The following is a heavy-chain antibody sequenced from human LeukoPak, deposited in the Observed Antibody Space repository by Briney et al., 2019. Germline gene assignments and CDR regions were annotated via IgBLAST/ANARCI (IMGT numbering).Heavy chain of an antibody. V-gene: IGHV1-46*01. CDR2: INPSGGST. CDR3: ARENVDTAMVDDAFDI. D-gene: IGHD5-18*01. Sequence: ASVKVSCKASGYTFTGYYMHWVRQAPGQGLEWMGIINPSGGSTSYAQEFQGRVTMTRDMSTSTVYMELSSLRSEDTAVYYCARENVDTAMVDDAFDIWGQGTMVTVSS. J-gene: IGHJ3*02. CDR1: GYTFTGYY.